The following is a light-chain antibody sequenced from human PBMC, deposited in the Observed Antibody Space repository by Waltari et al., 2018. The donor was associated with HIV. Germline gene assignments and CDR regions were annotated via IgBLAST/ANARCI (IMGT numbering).Light chain of an antibody. CDR3: YSRDSSGNSWV. Sequence: SYALTQPPSVSVSPGQTARITCSGDALPKSYAYWYQQKSGQAPVLVIYEDSKRPSGIPKRFSGSSSGTMATLTISGAQVEDEADYYCYSRDSSGNSWVFGGGTKLTVL. V-gene: IGLV3-10*01. CDR1: ALPKSY. CDR2: EDS. J-gene: IGLJ3*02.